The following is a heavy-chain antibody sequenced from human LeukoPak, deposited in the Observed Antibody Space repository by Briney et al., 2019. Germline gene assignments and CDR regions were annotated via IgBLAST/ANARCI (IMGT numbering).Heavy chain of an antibody. D-gene: IGHD6-19*01. CDR2: IYYSGST. V-gene: IGHV4-38-2*02. CDR3: ARHPRDSSGYIDY. J-gene: IGHJ4*02. CDR1: GYSISSGYY. Sequence: SETLSLTCTVSGYSISSGYYWGWIRQPPGKGLEWIGSIYYSGSTYYNPSLKSRVTISVDTSKNQFSLKLSSVTAADTAVYYCARHPRDSSGYIDYWGQGTLVTVSS.